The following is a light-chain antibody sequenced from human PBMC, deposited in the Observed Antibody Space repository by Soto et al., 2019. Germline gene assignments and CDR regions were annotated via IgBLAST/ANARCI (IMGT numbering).Light chain of an antibody. J-gene: IGKJ1*01. CDR1: QSVSSN. CDR2: DAS. Sequence: EIVMTQSPATLSVSPGERATLSCRASQSVSSNLAWYQQKPGQAPRLLIYDASTRASGIPARFSGSGSGTEFTLTISSLQSEDFAVYFCQQYNRPPWTFGQGTKVDIK. V-gene: IGKV3-15*01. CDR3: QQYNRPPWT.